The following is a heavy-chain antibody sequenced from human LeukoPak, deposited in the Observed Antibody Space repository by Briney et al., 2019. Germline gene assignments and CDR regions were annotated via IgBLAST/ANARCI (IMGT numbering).Heavy chain of an antibody. CDR1: GFTFSSHW. D-gene: IGHD1-26*01. CDR2: IRQDGGER. V-gene: IGHV3-7*01. CDR3: AKFYSRYYDY. J-gene: IGHJ4*02. Sequence: GGSLRLSCAASGFTFSSHWMSWVRQAPGKGLEWVANIRQDGGERFYADSVKGRFTISKDNAKNSLHLQMDSLRAEDTAVYYCAKFYSRYYDYWGQGALVTVSS.